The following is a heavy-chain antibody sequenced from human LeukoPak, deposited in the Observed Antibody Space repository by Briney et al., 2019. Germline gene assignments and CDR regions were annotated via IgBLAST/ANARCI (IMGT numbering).Heavy chain of an antibody. CDR1: GFTYSSYS. CDR3: ARVGDSYGLYYFDY. Sequence: GGSLRLSCAASGFTYSSYSLHWVRQAPGMGLEWVSSISSSSSYIYYADSVKGRFTISRDNAKKSLYLQMNTLRAEDTAVYYCARVGDSYGLYYFDYWGQGTLVTVSS. J-gene: IGHJ4*02. V-gene: IGHV3-21*01. CDR2: ISSSSSYI. D-gene: IGHD5-18*01.